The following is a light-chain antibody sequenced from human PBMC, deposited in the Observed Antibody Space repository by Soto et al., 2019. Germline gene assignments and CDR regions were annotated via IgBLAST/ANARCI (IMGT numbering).Light chain of an antibody. Sequence: ILMTQSPATLPVSPGERATLSCRASQSVSNNLAWYQQKPGQAPRLLIYDASTRATGIPARFSGSGSGTEFTLTITGLQSEDLAVYYCQQYNNWPPWTFGQGTTVEI. CDR2: DAS. V-gene: IGKV3-15*01. CDR1: QSVSNN. J-gene: IGKJ1*01. CDR3: QQYNNWPPWT.